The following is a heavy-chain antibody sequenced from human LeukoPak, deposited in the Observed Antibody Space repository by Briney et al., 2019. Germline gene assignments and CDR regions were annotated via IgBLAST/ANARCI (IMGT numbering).Heavy chain of an antibody. Sequence: ASVKVSCKASGYSFTDYHMHWVRQAPGQGLEWMGIIEHSGDITIYAQKFQGRVTVTRDTSTSTVYMDLNSLRSEDTAVYYCVRERPDAYWFDPWGQGTLVIVSS. CDR1: GYSFTDYH. J-gene: IGHJ5*02. CDR3: VRERPDAYWFDP. CDR2: IEHSGDIT. D-gene: IGHD2-2*01. V-gene: IGHV1-46*01.